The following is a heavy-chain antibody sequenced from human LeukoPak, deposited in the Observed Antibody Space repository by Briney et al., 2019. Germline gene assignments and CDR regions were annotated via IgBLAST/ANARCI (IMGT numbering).Heavy chain of an antibody. Sequence: GGSLRLSCAASGFTFTGSAIHWVRQASGKGLEWVGRIRSKANSYVTAYAASVNGRFTISRDDSQNTAYLQMNSLQTEDTAVYFCTRHSDRYCSGAGCYVYYYYGMGVWGQGTTVTVSS. CDR2: IRSKANSYVT. D-gene: IGHD2-15*01. CDR1: GFTFTGSA. CDR3: TRHSDRYCSGAGCYVYYYYGMGV. J-gene: IGHJ6*02. V-gene: IGHV3-73*01.